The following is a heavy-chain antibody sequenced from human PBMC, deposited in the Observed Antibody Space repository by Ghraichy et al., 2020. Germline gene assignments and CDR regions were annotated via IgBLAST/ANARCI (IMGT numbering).Heavy chain of an antibody. Sequence: SVKVSCKASGGTFSSYAISWVRQAPGQGLEWMGGIIPIFGTANYAQKFQGRVTITADESTSTAYMELSSLRSEDTAVYYCARGTHRMTTGNWFDPWGQGTLVTVSS. J-gene: IGHJ5*02. CDR2: IIPIFGTA. D-gene: IGHD4-17*01. CDR1: GGTFSSYA. CDR3: ARGTHRMTTGNWFDP. V-gene: IGHV1-69*13.